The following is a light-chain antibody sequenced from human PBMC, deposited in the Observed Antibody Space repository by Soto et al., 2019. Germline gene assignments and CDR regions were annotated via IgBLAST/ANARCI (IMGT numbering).Light chain of an antibody. J-gene: IGKJ5*01. V-gene: IGKV1-39*01. CDR2: TAS. CDR3: QQSFDSPLT. CDR1: RNIGTY. Sequence: IQMTQSPSSLSASVGDTVSITCWASRNIGTYVNWYQQEPGKVPRPLIYTASNLQGGVPSRFSGRGSGTDFTLTISGVQREDCATYYCQQSFDSPLTFGQGTRLEI.